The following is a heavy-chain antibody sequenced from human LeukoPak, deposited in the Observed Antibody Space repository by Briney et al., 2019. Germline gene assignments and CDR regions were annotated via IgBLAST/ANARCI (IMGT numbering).Heavy chain of an antibody. V-gene: IGHV1-69*13. CDR2: IIPIFGTA. D-gene: IGHD3-22*01. CDR1: GGTFSSYA. CDR3: ARGPYYYDSSGYYPLDY. J-gene: IGHJ4*02. Sequence: SVKVSCKASGGTFSSYAISWVRQAPGQGLEWMGGIIPIFGTANYAQKFQGRVTITADESTSTAYMELSSLRSEDTAVYYCARGPYYYDSSGYYPLDYWGQGALVTVSS.